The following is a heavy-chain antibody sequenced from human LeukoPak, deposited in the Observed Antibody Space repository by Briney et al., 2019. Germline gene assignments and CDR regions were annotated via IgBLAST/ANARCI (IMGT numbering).Heavy chain of an antibody. CDR1: GFTVSGNY. CDR2: IYSGGTT. D-gene: IGHD4-23*01. J-gene: IGHJ4*02. Sequence: PGGSLRLSCAVSGFTVSGNYMSWVRQAPGKGLEWVSLIYSGGTTYYADSVKGRFTISRDNSKNTLYLQMNSLRAEDTAVYYCARRAGGYSHPYDYWGQGILVTLSS. V-gene: IGHV3-53*01. CDR3: ARRAGGYSHPYDY.